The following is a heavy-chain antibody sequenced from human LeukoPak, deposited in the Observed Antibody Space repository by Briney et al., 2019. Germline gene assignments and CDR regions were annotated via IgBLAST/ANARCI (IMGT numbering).Heavy chain of an antibody. CDR3: AKDIGSGYSYGYVDY. CDR1: AFTFDDYA. V-gene: IGHV3-9*01. CDR2: ISWNSGSI. Sequence: GGSLRLSCAASAFTFDDYAMHWVRQAPGKGLEWVSGISWNSGSIGYADSVKGRFTISRDNAKNSLYLQMNSLRAEDTALYYCAKDIGSGYSYGYVDYWGQGTLVTVSS. D-gene: IGHD5-18*01. J-gene: IGHJ4*02.